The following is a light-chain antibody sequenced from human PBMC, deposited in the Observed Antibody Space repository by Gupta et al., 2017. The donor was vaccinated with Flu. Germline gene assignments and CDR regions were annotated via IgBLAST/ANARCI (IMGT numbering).Light chain of an antibody. V-gene: IGLV1-40*01. CDR2: AKT. Sequence: TISCIGSGSNFGAGYDVHWFQHLPGKAPKLLICAKTNRRSGVPDRFSGSKSGTSASLVITGLQADDEATYFCQSYDDSLTGPWVFGGGTKVTVL. CDR3: QSYDDSLTGPWV. J-gene: IGLJ3*02. CDR1: GSNFGAGYD.